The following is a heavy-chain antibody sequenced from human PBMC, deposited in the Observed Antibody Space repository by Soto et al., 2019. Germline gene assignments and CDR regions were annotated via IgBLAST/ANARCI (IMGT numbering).Heavy chain of an antibody. V-gene: IGHV3-23*01. J-gene: IGHJ3*02. Sequence: EMQLLESGGALEQPGGSLRLSCAASGLTFSSYAMSWVRQAPGKGLEWVSAISGSGGSTYYADSVKGRFTISRDNSKNTLYLQMNSLRAEDTAVYYCAKDRIQRREFNAFDIWGQGTMVTVSS. D-gene: IGHD5-18*01. CDR2: ISGSGGST. CDR1: GLTFSSYA. CDR3: AKDRIQRREFNAFDI.